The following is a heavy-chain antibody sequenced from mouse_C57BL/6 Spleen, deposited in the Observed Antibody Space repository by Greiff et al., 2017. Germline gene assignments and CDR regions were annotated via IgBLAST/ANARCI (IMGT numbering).Heavy chain of an antibody. D-gene: IGHD1-1*01. Sequence: VQRVESGAELVRPGASVTLSCKASGYTFTDYEMHWVKQTPVHGLEWIGAIDPETGGTAYNQKFKGKAILTADKSSSTAYMELRSLTSEDSAVYYCTRDHYYGSSHYFDYWGQGTTLTVSS. CDR3: TRDHYYGSSHYFDY. V-gene: IGHV1-15*01. CDR2: IDPETGGT. CDR1: GYTFTDYE. J-gene: IGHJ2*01.